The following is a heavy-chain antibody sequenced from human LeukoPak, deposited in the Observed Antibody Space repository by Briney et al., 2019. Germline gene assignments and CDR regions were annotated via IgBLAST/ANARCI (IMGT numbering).Heavy chain of an antibody. J-gene: IGHJ4*02. V-gene: IGHV4-38-2*01. D-gene: IGHD2-2*02. CDR2: IYHSGST. CDR3: ARHRVGVVVPAAIGY. Sequence: PSETLSLTCAVSGYSNSSGYYWGWIRQPPGKGLEWIGSIYHSGSTYYNPSLKSRVTISVGTSKNQFSLKLSSVTAADTAVYYCARHRVGVVVPAAIGYWGQGTLVTVSS. CDR1: GYSNSSGYY.